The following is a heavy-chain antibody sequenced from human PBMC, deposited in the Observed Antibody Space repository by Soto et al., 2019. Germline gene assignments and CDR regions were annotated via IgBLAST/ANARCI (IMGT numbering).Heavy chain of an antibody. J-gene: IGHJ4*02. CDR2: INPSGGST. V-gene: IGHV1-46*01. D-gene: IGHD2-8*01. Sequence: ASVKVSCKASGYTFTTYYMHWVRQAPGQGLEWMGIINPSGGSTNYAQKLQGRVAMTRDTSTSTVYMELNRLRSEDTAVYYCARPHYPGCINAVCYPLDYWGQGTLVTVSS. CDR3: ARPHYPGCINAVCYPLDY. CDR1: GYTFTTYY.